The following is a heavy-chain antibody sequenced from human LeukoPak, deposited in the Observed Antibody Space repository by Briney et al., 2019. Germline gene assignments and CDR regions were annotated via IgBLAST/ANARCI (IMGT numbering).Heavy chain of an antibody. V-gene: IGHV1-24*01. CDR1: GYTLTELS. CDR3: VSIDLDS. Sequence: ASVKVSCKVSGYTLTELSIHWVRQAPGKGLEWMGGEDGGPIYAQKFQGRVNMTEDTSTDTAYMDVSSLRSEDTVVYYCVSIDLDSWGQGTLVTVSS. J-gene: IGHJ4*02. D-gene: IGHD3-16*02. CDR2: EDGGP.